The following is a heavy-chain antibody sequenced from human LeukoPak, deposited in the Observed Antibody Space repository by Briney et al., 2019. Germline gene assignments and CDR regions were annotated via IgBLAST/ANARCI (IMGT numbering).Heavy chain of an antibody. CDR1: GFTFTSSA. D-gene: IGHD3-3*01. V-gene: IGHV1-58*02. J-gene: IGHJ4*02. Sequence: ASVKVSCKASGFTFTSSAMQWVRQARGQRLEWIGWIVVGSGNTNYAQKFQERVTITRDMSTSTAYMELSSLRSEDTAVYYCAAKGYYDFWSGYSDFDYWGQGTLVTVSS. CDR3: AAKGYYDFWSGYSDFDY. CDR2: IVVGSGNT.